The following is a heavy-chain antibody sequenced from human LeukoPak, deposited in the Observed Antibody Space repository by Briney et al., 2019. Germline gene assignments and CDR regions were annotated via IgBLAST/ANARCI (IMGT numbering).Heavy chain of an antibody. J-gene: IGHJ5*02. CDR2: IYHSGST. D-gene: IGHD2-2*02. CDR3: ARVDQYQLLYVPYNWFDP. CDR1: GYSISSGYY. Sequence: PSETLSLTCTVSGYSISSGYYWGWIRQPPGKGLEWIGSIYHSGSTYYNPSLKSRVPISVETSKNQFSLKLRSVNAADTAVYYCARVDQYQLLYVPYNWFDPWGQGTLVTVSS. V-gene: IGHV4-38-2*02.